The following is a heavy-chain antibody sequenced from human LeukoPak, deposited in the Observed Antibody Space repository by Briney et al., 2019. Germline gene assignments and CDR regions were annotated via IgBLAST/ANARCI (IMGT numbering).Heavy chain of an antibody. CDR1: GGSISSYY. CDR3: ARDPGAVDY. V-gene: IGHV4-59*01. Sequence: SETLSLTCTVSGGSISSYYWSWIRQPPGKGLEWIGYIYYSGSTNYNPSLKSRVTISVDTSKNQFSLKLSSVTAADTAVYYCARDPGAVDYWGQGTLVTVSS. J-gene: IGHJ4*02. D-gene: IGHD6-13*01. CDR2: IYYSGST.